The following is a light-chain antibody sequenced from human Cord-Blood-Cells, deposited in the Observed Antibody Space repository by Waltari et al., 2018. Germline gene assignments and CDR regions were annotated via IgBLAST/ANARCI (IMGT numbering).Light chain of an antibody. V-gene: IGKV1-39*01. Sequence: DIQMTHSPPSLSASVGSRVTITCRASQSISSYLNWYQQKPGKAPKLLIYAASSLQSGVPSRFSGSGSGTDFTLTISSLQPEDFATYYCQQSYSNPVNFGQGTKLEIK. CDR3: QQSYSNPVN. CDR2: AAS. J-gene: IGKJ2*01. CDR1: QSISSY.